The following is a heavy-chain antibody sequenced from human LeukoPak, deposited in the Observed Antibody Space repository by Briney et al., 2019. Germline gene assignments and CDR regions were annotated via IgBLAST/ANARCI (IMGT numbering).Heavy chain of an antibody. V-gene: IGHV4-59*01. D-gene: IGHD2-21*02. CDR1: GGSISSYY. CDR3: ARNNCGGDCYYYYYYMDV. CDR2: IYYSGST. Sequence: PSETLSLTCTVSGGSISSYYWSWIRQPPGKGLEWIGYIYYSGSTNYNPSLKSRVTISVDTSKNQFSLKLSSVTAADTAVYYCARNNCGGDCYYYYYYMDVWGKGTTVTISS. J-gene: IGHJ6*03.